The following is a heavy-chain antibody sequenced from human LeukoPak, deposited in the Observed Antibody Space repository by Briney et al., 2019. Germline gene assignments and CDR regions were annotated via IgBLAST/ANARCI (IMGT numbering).Heavy chain of an antibody. Sequence: PSQTLSLTCTVSGGSISSGSYYWSWIRQPAGKGLEWIGRIYTSGSTNFNPSLKSRVTISVDTSKNQFSLKLSSVTAADTAVYYCARDTYCSSTSCSRSNWFDPWGQGTLVTVSS. V-gene: IGHV4-61*02. CDR2: IYTSGST. CDR1: GGSISSGSYY. D-gene: IGHD2-2*01. J-gene: IGHJ5*02. CDR3: ARDTYCSSTSCSRSNWFDP.